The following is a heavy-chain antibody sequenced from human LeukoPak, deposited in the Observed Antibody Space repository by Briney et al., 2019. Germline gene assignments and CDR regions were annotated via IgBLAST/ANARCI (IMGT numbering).Heavy chain of an antibody. CDR2: VYATGGVA. Sequence: VASVKGFCQASGHTFTNYHINWGGQGPGQGGEWMGAVYATGGVAINTQTFPVRVTMTRDTSTGTVYMELSSLRFEDTAIYYCATEAPRSYYFDYWGQGIQVTVSS. CDR1: GHTFTNYH. CDR3: ATEAPRSYYFDY. J-gene: IGHJ4*02. V-gene: IGHV1-46*01.